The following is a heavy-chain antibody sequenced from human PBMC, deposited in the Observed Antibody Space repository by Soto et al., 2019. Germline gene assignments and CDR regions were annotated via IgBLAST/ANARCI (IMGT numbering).Heavy chain of an antibody. CDR1: GFTFSSYG. CDR3: AKLGSVYYYGSGSYYNPDY. J-gene: IGHJ4*02. Sequence: GGSLRLSCAASGFTFSSYGMHWVRQAPGKGLEWVAVISYDGSNKYYADSVKGRFTISRDNSKNTLYLQMNSLRAEDTAVYYCAKLGSVYYYGSGSYYNPDYWGQGTLVTVSS. CDR2: ISYDGSNK. D-gene: IGHD3-10*01. V-gene: IGHV3-30*18.